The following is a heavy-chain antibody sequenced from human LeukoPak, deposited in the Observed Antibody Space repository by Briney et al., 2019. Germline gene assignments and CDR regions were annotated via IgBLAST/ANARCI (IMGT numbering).Heavy chain of an antibody. CDR2: ISGTGGST. Sequence: GGSLRLSCAASGFTFSSYAMSWVRQAPGKGLEWVSAISGTGGSTYYADSVQGRFTISRDNSRNTLYLQMNSLRAEDTAVYYCAKVGGSGSYFSAGEHGWFDPWGQGTLVTVSS. CDR3: AKVGGSGSYFSAGEHGWFDP. D-gene: IGHD3-10*01. J-gene: IGHJ5*02. V-gene: IGHV3-23*01. CDR1: GFTFSSYA.